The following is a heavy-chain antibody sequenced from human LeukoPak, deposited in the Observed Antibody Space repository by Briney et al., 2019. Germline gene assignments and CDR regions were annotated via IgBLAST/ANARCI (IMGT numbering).Heavy chain of an antibody. CDR3: ARTGIAAAGYYYYYYMDV. CDR1: GYSISSGYY. Sequence: PSETLSLTCTVSGYSISSGYYWGWIRQPPGKGLEWIGSIYYSGSTYYNPSLKSRVTISVDTSKNQFSLKLSSVTAADTAVYYCARTGIAAAGYYYYYYMDVWGKGTTVTVSS. J-gene: IGHJ6*03. V-gene: IGHV4-38-2*02. CDR2: IYYSGST. D-gene: IGHD6-13*01.